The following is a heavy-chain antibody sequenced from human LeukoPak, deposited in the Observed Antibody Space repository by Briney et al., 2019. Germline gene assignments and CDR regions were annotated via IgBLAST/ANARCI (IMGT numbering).Heavy chain of an antibody. V-gene: IGHV4-59*01. CDR3: ARADVLRYFDWLDSGYYFDY. CDR2: IYYSGST. CDR1: GVSFSSYY. J-gene: IGHJ4*02. D-gene: IGHD3-9*01. Sequence: PLETLSLTCAVSGVSFSSYYWSWIRQPPGKGLEWIGYIYYSGSTNYNPSLKSRVTISVDTSKNQFSLKLSSVTAADTAVYYCARADVLRYFDWLDSGYYFDYWGQGTLVTVSS.